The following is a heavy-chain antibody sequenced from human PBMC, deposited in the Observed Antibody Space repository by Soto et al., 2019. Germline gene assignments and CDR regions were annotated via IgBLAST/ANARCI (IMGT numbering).Heavy chain of an antibody. V-gene: IGHV4-34*01. J-gene: IGHJ5*02. Sequence: QVQLQRWGAGLLKPSETLSLTCAVYGGSFSGYYWSWIRQPPGKGLEWIGEINHSGSTNYNPSLKSRVTISVDTSKNQFSLKLSSVTAADTAVYYCASAGFGWFDPWGQGTLVTVSS. CDR3: ASAGFGWFDP. CDR2: INHSGST. CDR1: GGSFSGYY. D-gene: IGHD3-3*01.